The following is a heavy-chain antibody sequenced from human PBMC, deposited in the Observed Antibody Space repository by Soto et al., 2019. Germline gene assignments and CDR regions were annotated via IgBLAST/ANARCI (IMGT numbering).Heavy chain of an antibody. CDR3: ARDAKWDPRGVEAQQDDYFHY. V-gene: IGHV1-3*04. CDR2: GDTGNGNT. J-gene: IGHJ4*02. Sequence: AWVKVSCGKSVYPLTNGAIHWVRQAPGQGIEWMGWGDTGNGNTKYPQKFQDRVTITRDTFASTADMELSSLTSEDTAVYYCARDAKWDPRGVEAQQDDYFHYWGQGTLVTVS. D-gene: IGHD1-26*01. CDR1: VYPLTNGA.